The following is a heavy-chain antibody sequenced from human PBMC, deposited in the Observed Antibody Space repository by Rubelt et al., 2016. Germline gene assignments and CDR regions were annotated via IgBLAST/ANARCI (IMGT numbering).Heavy chain of an antibody. CDR1: GFIFSSYW. D-gene: IGHD2-15*01. V-gene: IGHV3-7*01. Sequence: EVQLVESGGALVQPGGSLRLSCAASGFIFSSYWMAWLRRAPGKGLEWVANIKQDGSEKYYVDSVTGRSTISMDKAKKSLYLQINSLRAEDTAVYYCATNTYWAFYWGQGTLVTVSS. J-gene: IGHJ4*02. CDR2: IKQDGSEK. CDR3: ATNTYWAFY.